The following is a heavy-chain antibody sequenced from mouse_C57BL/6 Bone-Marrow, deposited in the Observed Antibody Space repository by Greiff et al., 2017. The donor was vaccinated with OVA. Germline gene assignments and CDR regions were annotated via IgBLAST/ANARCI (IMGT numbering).Heavy chain of an antibody. CDR3: ARRSYYGDAMDY. V-gene: IGHV1-69*01. J-gene: IGHJ4*01. D-gene: IGHD1-1*01. CDR1: GYTFTSYW. CDR2: IDSSDSYT. Sequence: QVQLQQPGAELVMPGASVKLSCKASGYTFTSYWMHWVKQRPGQGLEWIGEIDSSDSYTNYNQKFKGKSTLTVDKSSSTAYMQLSSLTSEDSAVYYCARRSYYGDAMDYWGQGTSVTVSS.